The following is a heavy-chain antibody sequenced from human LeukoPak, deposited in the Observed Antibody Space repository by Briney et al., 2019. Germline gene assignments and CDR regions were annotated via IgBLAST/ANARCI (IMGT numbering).Heavy chain of an antibody. CDR3: ARGWLSVSLDAFDI. V-gene: IGHV4-34*01. CDR1: GGSFSGYY. CDR2: INHSGST. Sequence: ASETLSLTCAVYGGSFSGYYWSWIRQPPGKGLEWIGEINHSGSTNYNPSLKSRVTISVDTSKNQFSLKLSSVTAAATAVYYCARGWLSVSLDAFDIWGQGTMVTVSS. D-gene: IGHD3-9*01. J-gene: IGHJ3*02.